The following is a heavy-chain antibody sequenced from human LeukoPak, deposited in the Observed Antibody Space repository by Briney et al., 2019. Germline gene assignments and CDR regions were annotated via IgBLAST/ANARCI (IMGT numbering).Heavy chain of an antibody. CDR1: GYTFNTYG. CDR3: ARWSYSSDWYFGTFDI. V-gene: IGHV1-18*01. Sequence: ASVKVSCMASGYTFNTYGISWVRQAPGQGLEWMGWISTYEVYTNYAQNLQGRVTMTTDTSTRTAYMELRSLRSGDTAVYYCARWSYSSDWYFGTFDIWGQGTTVTISS. CDR2: ISTYEVYT. J-gene: IGHJ3*02. D-gene: IGHD6-19*01.